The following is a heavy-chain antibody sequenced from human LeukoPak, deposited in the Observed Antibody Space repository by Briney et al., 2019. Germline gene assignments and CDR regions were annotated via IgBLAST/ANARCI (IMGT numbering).Heavy chain of an antibody. J-gene: IGHJ5*02. CDR2: TSSSSSYI. V-gene: IGHV3-21*04. Sequence: GGSLRLSCTASGFTFNSYSMNWVRQAPGKGLEWVSSTSSSSSYIYYADSVKGRFTISRDNAKNSLYLQMNSLRAEDTALYYCARVIDSSGYYYGLFDPWGQGTLVTVSS. D-gene: IGHD3-22*01. CDR3: ARVIDSSGYYYGLFDP. CDR1: GFTFNSYS.